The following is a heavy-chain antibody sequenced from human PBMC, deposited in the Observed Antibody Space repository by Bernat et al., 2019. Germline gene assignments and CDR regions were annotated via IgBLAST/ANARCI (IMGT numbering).Heavy chain of an antibody. V-gene: IGHV3-23*01. J-gene: IGHJ6*03. CDR1: GFTFSSYA. CDR3: AKSGSSRPLYYMDV. D-gene: IGHD6-6*01. Sequence: EVQLLESGGGLVQPGGSLRLSCAASGFTFSSYAMSWVRQAPGKGLEWVSAISGSGGSTYYADSVKGRFTISRDNSRNTLYLQMNSLRAEDTAVYYCAKSGSSRPLYYMDVWGKGTTVTVSS. CDR2: ISGSGGST.